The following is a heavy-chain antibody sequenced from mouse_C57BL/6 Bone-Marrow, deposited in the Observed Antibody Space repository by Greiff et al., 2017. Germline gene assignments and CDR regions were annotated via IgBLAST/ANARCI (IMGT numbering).Heavy chain of an antibody. CDR3: ARERLYYFDY. D-gene: IGHD3-3*01. CDR1: GYTFTSYW. Sequence: VQLQQPGAELVRPGTSVKLSCKASGYTFTSYWMHWVKQRPGQGLEWIGVIDPSDSYTNYNQKFKGKATLTVDTSSSTAYMQLSSLTSEDSAVYYCARERLYYFDYWGQGTTRTVSS. J-gene: IGHJ2*01. V-gene: IGHV1-59*01. CDR2: IDPSDSYT.